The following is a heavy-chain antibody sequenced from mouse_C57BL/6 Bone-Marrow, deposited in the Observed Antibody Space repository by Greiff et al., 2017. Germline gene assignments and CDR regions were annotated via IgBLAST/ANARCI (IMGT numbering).Heavy chain of an antibody. D-gene: IGHD1-1*01. Sequence: QVQLQQPGAELVMPGASVKLSCKASGYTFTSYWMHWVKQRPGQGLEWIGEIDPSDSYTNYNQKFKGKSTLTVDKSSSTAYMQLSSLTSEDSAVYYWARRGPRVVPYYYSMDYWGQGTSVTVSS. CDR2: IDPSDSYT. CDR3: ARRGPRVVPYYYSMDY. J-gene: IGHJ4*01. CDR1: GYTFTSYW. V-gene: IGHV1-69*01.